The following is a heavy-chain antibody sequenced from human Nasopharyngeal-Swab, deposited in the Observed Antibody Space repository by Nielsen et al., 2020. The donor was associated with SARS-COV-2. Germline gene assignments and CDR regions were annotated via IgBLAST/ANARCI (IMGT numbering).Heavy chain of an antibody. Sequence: GGSLRLSCAASGFTFRSYAMHWVRQAPGKGLEWVAVISYDGSNKYYADSVKGRFTISRDNSKNTLYLQMNSLRAEDTAVYYCARDPMITFGGVIVADYYYYGMDVWGQGTTVTVSS. CDR3: ARDPMITFGGVIVADYYYYGMDV. J-gene: IGHJ6*02. D-gene: IGHD3-16*02. V-gene: IGHV3-30-3*01. CDR1: GFTFRSYA. CDR2: ISYDGSNK.